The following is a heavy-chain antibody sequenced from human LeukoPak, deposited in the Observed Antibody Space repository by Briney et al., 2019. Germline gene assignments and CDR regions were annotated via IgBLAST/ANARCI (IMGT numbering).Heavy chain of an antibody. CDR1: GGSFSGYY. V-gene: IGHV4-34*01. CDR3: ARSGPIGTTDAFDI. D-gene: IGHD1-1*01. CDR2: INHSGST. Sequence: SETLSLTCAVYGGSFSGYYWSWIRQPPGKGLEWIGEINHSGSTNYNPSLKSRVTISVDTSKNQFSLKLSSVTAADTAVYYCARSGPIGTTDAFDIWGQGTMVTVSS. J-gene: IGHJ3*02.